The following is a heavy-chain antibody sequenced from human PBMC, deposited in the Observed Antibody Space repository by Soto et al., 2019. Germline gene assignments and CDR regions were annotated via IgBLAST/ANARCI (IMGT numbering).Heavy chain of an antibody. Sequence: QVQLVESGGGVVQPGRSLRLSCAASGFTFSSYGMHWVRQAPGKGLEWVAVISYDGSNKYYADSVKGRFTISRDNSKNPLYLQRNSLRAEDTAVYYCAKDLGLSGSYGGFDYWGQGTLVTVSS. D-gene: IGHD3-10*01. CDR2: ISYDGSNK. CDR1: GFTFSSYG. V-gene: IGHV3-30*18. CDR3: AKDLGLSGSYGGFDY. J-gene: IGHJ4*02.